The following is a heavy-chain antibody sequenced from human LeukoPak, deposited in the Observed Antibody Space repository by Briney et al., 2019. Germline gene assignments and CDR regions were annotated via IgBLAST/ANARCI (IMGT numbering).Heavy chain of an antibody. Sequence: PSETLSLTCTVSGGSISSYYWSWIRQPPGKGLEWIGYIYYSGSTNYNPSLKSRVTISVDTSKNQFSLKLSSVTAADTVVYYCAREEGPASAFDIWGQGTMVTVSS. CDR1: GGSISSYY. CDR2: IYYSGST. CDR3: AREEGPASAFDI. V-gene: IGHV4-59*12. J-gene: IGHJ3*02.